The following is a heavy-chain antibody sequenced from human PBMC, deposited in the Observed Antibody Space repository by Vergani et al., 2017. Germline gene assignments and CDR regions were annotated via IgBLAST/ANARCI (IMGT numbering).Heavy chain of an antibody. Sequence: QVQLQESGPGLVKPSETLSLTCAVSGFSIDNGHYWDWIRQPPGKGLEWIGSIYRTGRTHFNPSLKSRVNISVDTYNTHFSLRLKSLTAADTAVYYCARRSGIVYEICSGTQYFFDFWCQGTLVTVSS. CDR1: GFSIDNGHY. V-gene: IGHV4-38-2*01. D-gene: IGHD3-3*01. CDR2: IYRTGRT. J-gene: IGHJ4*02. CDR3: ARRSGIVYEICSGTQYFFDF.